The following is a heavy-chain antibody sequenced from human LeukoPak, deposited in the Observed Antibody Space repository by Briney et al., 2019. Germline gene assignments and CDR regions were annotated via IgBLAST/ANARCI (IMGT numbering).Heavy chain of an antibody. CDR1: GYPLTGYY. J-gene: IGHJ3*02. Sequence: ASVKVSCKASGYPLTGYYMHWVRQPRGQGLEWMGWSNPNSGGTNYAQKFQGRVTMTRDTSLSTAYMELRSLRADDTAVYYCARVSRKVDTHAFDIWGQGTMVTVSS. D-gene: IGHD5-18*01. V-gene: IGHV1-2*02. CDR2: SNPNSGGT. CDR3: ARVSRKVDTHAFDI.